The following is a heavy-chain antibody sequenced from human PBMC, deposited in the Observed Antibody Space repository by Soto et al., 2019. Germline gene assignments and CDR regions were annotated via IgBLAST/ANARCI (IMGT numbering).Heavy chain of an antibody. Sequence: QVQLVQSGAEVKKPGSSVKVSCKASGGTFSSYTISWVRQAPGQGLEWMGRIIPILGIANYAQKFQGRVTITADKSTSTAYMELSSLRSEDKAVDYCSRDCSSTSCYAYPWGQGTLVTVSS. J-gene: IGHJ5*02. V-gene: IGHV1-69*08. CDR2: IIPILGIA. D-gene: IGHD2-2*01. CDR3: SRDCSSTSCYAYP. CDR1: GGTFSSYT.